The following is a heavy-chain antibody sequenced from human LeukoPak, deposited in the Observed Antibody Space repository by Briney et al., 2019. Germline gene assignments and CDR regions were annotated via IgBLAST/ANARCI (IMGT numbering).Heavy chain of an antibody. D-gene: IGHD5-18*01. Sequence: ASVKVSCKASGGTFSSYAISWVRQAPGQGLEWMGWINPNSGGTNYAQKFQGRVTMTRDTSISTAYMELSSLRSEDTAVYYCAREWGRGYSYGYSGNAFDIWGQGTMVTVSS. V-gene: IGHV1-2*02. J-gene: IGHJ3*02. CDR3: AREWGRGYSYGYSGNAFDI. CDR2: INPNSGGT. CDR1: GGTFSSYA.